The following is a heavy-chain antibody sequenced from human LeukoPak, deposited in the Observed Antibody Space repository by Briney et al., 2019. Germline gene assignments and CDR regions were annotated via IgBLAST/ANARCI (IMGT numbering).Heavy chain of an antibody. D-gene: IGHD1-26*01. CDR3: ARAEYSGSYYHFDY. V-gene: IGHV4-39*07. CDR2: INHSGST. J-gene: IGHJ4*02. CDR1: GGSISSSSYY. Sequence: SETLSLTCTVSGGSISSSSYYWSWIRQPPGKGLEWIGEINHSGSTNYNPSLKSRVTISVDTSKNQFSLKLSSVTAADTAVYYCARAEYSGSYYHFDYWGQGTLVTVSS.